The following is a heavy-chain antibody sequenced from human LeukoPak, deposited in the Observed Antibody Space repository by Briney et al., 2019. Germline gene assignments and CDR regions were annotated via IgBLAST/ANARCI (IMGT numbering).Heavy chain of an antibody. Sequence: GGSLRLSCAASGFTFSNYAMSWVRQAPGKGLEWVSSISDSGGSTYYADSVKGRFTISRDNSKNTLYLQMNSLRSEDTAVYYCATMGRVYSSSSGYYYYMDVWGKGTTVTVSS. CDR2: ISDSGGST. J-gene: IGHJ6*03. CDR1: GFTFSNYA. CDR3: ATMGRVYSSSSGYYYYMDV. D-gene: IGHD6-6*01. V-gene: IGHV3-23*01.